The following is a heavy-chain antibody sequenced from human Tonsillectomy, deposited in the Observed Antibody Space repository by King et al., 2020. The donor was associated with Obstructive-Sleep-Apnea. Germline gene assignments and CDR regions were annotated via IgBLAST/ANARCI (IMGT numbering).Heavy chain of an antibody. CDR1: GFTFSSYV. V-gene: IGHV3-23*04. CDR3: AKSIAAAMIIYFQH. D-gene: IGHD2-2*01. J-gene: IGHJ1*01. Sequence: VQLVVSGGGLVQPGGSLRLSCAASGFTFSSYVMSWVRQAPGKGLEWVSAISGSGGSTYYADCEKGRFTISSDNSKNTLYPQMNSLRAEDTAVYYCAKSIAAAMIIYFQHWGQGTLVTVPS. CDR2: ISGSGGST.